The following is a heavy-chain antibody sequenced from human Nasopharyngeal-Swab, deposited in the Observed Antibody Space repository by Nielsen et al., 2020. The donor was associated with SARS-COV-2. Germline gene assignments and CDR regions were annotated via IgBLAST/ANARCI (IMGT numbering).Heavy chain of an antibody. Sequence: WILQPPGKGLEWVSAISGSGGSTYYADSVKGRFTISRDNSKNTLYLQMNSLRAEDTAVYYCAKAEGSNNYYYYGMDVWGQGTTVTVSS. V-gene: IGHV3-23*01. J-gene: IGHJ6*02. CDR2: ISGSGGST. CDR3: AKAEGSNNYYYYGMDV. D-gene: IGHD6-13*01.